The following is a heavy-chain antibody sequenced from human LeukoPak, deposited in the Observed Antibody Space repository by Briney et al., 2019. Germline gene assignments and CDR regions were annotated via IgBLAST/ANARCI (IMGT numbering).Heavy chain of an antibody. CDR3: ARVAATSDY. V-gene: IGHV3-74*01. Sequence: GGSLRLSCAASGFTFSSYWMHWVRHTPGERPVWVARVNNDGSSTNYADSVKGRFTISRDNAKNTVYLQMNSLRAEDTAVYYCARVAATSDYWGQGTLVTVSS. CDR1: GFTFSSYW. CDR2: VNNDGSST. J-gene: IGHJ4*02. D-gene: IGHD5-12*01.